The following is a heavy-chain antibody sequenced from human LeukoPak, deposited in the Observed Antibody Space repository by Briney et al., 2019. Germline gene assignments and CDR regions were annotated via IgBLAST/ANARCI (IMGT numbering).Heavy chain of an antibody. Sequence: GESLKISCKGSGYSFTSYWIGWVRQMPGEGLEWIGIIYPGDSDTRYSPSFQGQVTISADKSISTAYLQWSSLKASDTAMYYCARPRYRYAMYNFDYWGQGTLVTVSS. J-gene: IGHJ4*02. CDR2: IYPGDSDT. CDR1: GYSFTSYW. CDR3: ARPRYRYAMYNFDY. D-gene: IGHD5-18*01. V-gene: IGHV5-51*01.